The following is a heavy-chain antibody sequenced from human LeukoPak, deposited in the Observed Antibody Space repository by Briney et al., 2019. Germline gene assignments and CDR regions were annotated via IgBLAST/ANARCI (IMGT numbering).Heavy chain of an antibody. CDR1: GGSFSGYY. Sequence: SETLSLTCAVYGGSFSGYYWSWIRQPPGKGLEWIGYIYYSGSTYYNPSLKSRVTISVDTSKNQFSLKLSSVTAADTAVYYCARGDGAFDIWGQGTMVTVPS. CDR3: ARGDGAFDI. CDR2: IYYSGST. J-gene: IGHJ3*02. V-gene: IGHV4-34*09. D-gene: IGHD2-21*02.